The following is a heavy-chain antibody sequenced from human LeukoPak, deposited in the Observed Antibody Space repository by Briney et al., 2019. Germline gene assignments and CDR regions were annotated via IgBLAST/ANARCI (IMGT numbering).Heavy chain of an antibody. CDR2: ISGSGGST. D-gene: IGHD2-2*01. CDR3: AKDRSCTSNICHGDFDY. V-gene: IGHV3-23*01. Sequence: PGGSLRLSCAASGFTFSSYAMSWVRQAPGKGLEWVSDISGSGGSTYYADSVKGRFTISRDNSKNTLYLQMNSLRAEDTAVYYCAKDRSCTSNICHGDFDYWGQGTLVTVSS. J-gene: IGHJ4*02. CDR1: GFTFSSYA.